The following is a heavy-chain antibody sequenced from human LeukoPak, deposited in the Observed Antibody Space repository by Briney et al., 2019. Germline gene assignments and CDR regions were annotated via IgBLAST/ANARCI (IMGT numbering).Heavy chain of an antibody. D-gene: IGHD3-16*01. J-gene: IGHJ3*02. Sequence: ASVKVSCKASGYTFTSYDINWVRQATGQGLEWMGWMNPNSGNTGYAQKFQGRVTMTRYTSISTAYMELSSLRSEDTAVYYCARVTGEPWDAFDIWGQGTVVTVSS. CDR2: MNPNSGNT. CDR3: ARVTGEPWDAFDI. CDR1: GYTFTSYD. V-gene: IGHV1-8*01.